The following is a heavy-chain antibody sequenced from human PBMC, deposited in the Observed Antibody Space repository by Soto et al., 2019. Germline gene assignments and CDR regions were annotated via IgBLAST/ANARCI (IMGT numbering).Heavy chain of an antibody. CDR3: ARDFIPYSYSDYYDSSGQL. D-gene: IGHD3-22*01. V-gene: IGHV4-39*07. CDR2: IYYSGST. J-gene: IGHJ4*02. Sequence: SETLSLTCTVSGGSISSSSYYWGWIRQPPGKGLEWIGSIYYSGSTNYNPSLKSRVTISVDTSKNQFSLKLSSVTAADTAVYYCARDFIPYSYSDYYDSSGQLWGQGTLVTVSS. CDR1: GGSISSSSYY.